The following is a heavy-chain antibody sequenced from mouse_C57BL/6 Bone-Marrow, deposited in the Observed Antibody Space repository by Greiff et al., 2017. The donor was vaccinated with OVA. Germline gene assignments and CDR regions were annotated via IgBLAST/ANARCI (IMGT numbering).Heavy chain of an antibody. CDR3: ARGTLYDVYYVAWFAY. CDR2: IYPGDGDT. V-gene: IGHV1-80*01. CDR1: GYAFSSYW. Sequence: QVQLKQSGAELVKPGASVKISCKASGYAFSSYWMNWVKQRPGKGLEWIGQIYPGDGDTNYNGKFKGKATLTADKSSSTAYMQLSSLTSEDSAVYFWARGTLYDVYYVAWFAYWGQGTLVTVSA. J-gene: IGHJ3*01. D-gene: IGHD2-3*01.